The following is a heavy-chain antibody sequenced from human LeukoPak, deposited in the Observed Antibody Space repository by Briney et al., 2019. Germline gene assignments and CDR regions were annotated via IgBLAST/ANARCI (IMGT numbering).Heavy chain of an antibody. D-gene: IGHD3-10*01. J-gene: IGHJ4*02. CDR1: GFSFSTYS. CDR2: IRSSSSSR. Sequence: QAGGSLRLSCAASGFSFSTYSMNWVRQAPGKGLEWISFIRSSSSSRYYADSVKGRFTIFRDNAKNSLYLQMNSLRDEDTAVYYCAREGGSGSYSDYWGQGTLVTVSS. V-gene: IGHV3-48*02. CDR3: AREGGSGSYSDY.